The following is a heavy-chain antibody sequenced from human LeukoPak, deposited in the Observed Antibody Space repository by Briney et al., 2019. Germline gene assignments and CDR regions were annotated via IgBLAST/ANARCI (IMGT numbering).Heavy chain of an antibody. CDR3: ARGNILCSGGSCSTNIDY. CDR2: IYTSGST. V-gene: IGHV4-4*07. J-gene: IGHJ4*02. Sequence: NPSETLSLXCTVSGGSISSYYWSWIRQPAGKGLEWIGRIYTSGSTNYNPSLKSRVTMSVDTSKNQFSLKLSSVTAADTAVYYCARGNILCSGGSCSTNIDYWGQGTLVTVSS. D-gene: IGHD2-15*01. CDR1: GGSISSYY.